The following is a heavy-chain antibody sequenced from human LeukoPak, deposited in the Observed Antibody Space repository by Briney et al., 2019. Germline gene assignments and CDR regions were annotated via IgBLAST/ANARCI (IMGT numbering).Heavy chain of an antibody. Sequence: ASVKVSCKASGYTFTGYYMHWVRQAPGQGLEWMGWINPNSGGTNYAQKFQGRVTMTRDTSISTAYMELSRLRPDDTAVYYCAREGWPPYYYGSGSYSNWFDPWGQGTLVTVSS. V-gene: IGHV1-2*02. J-gene: IGHJ5*02. CDR1: GYTFTGYY. CDR2: INPNSGGT. D-gene: IGHD3-10*01. CDR3: AREGWPPYYYGSGSYSNWFDP.